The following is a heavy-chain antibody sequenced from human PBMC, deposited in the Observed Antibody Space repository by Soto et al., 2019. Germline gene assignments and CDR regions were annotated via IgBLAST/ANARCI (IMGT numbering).Heavy chain of an antibody. V-gene: IGHV1-69*01. J-gene: IGHJ6*02. CDR3: ARVGSCRSSSCRYYGMDV. D-gene: IGHD2-2*01. CDR1: GGDFKNFI. CDR2: VIPIFGTP. Sequence: VQLVQSGAEVRKPGSSVKVSCKASGGDFKNFIIAWVRQAPGHGLEWMGGVIPIFGTPNFEQKFQDRVTSTADEATSTTDMELRSLRSEDTAVYYGARVGSCRSSSCRYYGMDVWGQGTTVIVSS.